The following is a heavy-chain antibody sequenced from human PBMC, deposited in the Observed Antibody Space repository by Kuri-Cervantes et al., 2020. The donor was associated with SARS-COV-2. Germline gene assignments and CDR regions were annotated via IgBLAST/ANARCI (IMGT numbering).Heavy chain of an antibody. CDR1: YASMTCFY. Sequence: SETLSLTCTVSYASMTCFYWSWIRQSPGGGLEWIGYIYHTGKSNYSPSLESRVTMSMAASESRFYLTLTSVTAADTAIYYCASGNDFSRNNWGQGTLVTVSS. CDR3: ASGNDFSRNN. CDR2: IYHTGKS. J-gene: IGHJ1*01. D-gene: IGHD1-1*01. V-gene: IGHV4-59*01.